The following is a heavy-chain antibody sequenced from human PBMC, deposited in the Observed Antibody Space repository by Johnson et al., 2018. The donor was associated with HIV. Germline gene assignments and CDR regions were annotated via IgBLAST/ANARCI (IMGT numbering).Heavy chain of an antibody. J-gene: IGHJ3*02. CDR2: FYSGDTT. V-gene: IGHV3-66*04. CDR1: GFTVSSNY. CDR3: TRLRRGYSEGYVCDI. Sequence: VLLVESGGGVVQPGRSLRLSCVASGFTVSSNYMSWVRQAPGKGLEWVSVFYSGDTTYYADSVKGRFTISRDNSKNTLYLQMNSLRAEDTAVYYCTRLRRGYSEGYVCDIWGQGTMVTVSS. D-gene: IGHD3-3*01.